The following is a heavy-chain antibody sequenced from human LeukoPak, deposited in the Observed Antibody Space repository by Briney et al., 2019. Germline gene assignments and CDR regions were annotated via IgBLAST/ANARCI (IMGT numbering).Heavy chain of an antibody. V-gene: IGHV4-59*01. CDR2: IYYSGST. J-gene: IGHJ4*02. D-gene: IGHD1-26*01. CDR1: GGSISSYY. CDR3: ARAHMNIVGATAVDY. Sequence: SETLSLTCTVSGGSISSYYWSWIRQPPGKGLEWIGYIYYSGSTNYNPSLKSRVTISVDTSKNQFSLKLSSVTAADTAVYYCARAHMNIVGATAVDYWGQGTLVTVSS.